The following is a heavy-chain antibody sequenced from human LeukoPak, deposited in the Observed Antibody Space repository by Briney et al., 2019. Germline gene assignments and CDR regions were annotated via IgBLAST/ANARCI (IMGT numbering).Heavy chain of an antibody. Sequence: PGRSLRLSCAASGFTFSSYEMNWVRQAPGKVLEWVSYISRSGSTIYYADSVKGRFTISRDNAKNSLYLQMNSLRAEDTAVYYCARSDYDCSGYGHFDYWGQGTLVTVSS. CDR2: ISRSGSTI. D-gene: IGHD3-22*01. CDR1: GFTFSSYE. V-gene: IGHV3-48*03. J-gene: IGHJ4*02. CDR3: ARSDYDCSGYGHFDY.